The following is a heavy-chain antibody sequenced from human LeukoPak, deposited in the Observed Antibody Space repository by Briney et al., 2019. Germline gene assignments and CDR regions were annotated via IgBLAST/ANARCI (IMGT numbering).Heavy chain of an antibody. V-gene: IGHV3-23*01. CDR2: ISGSGGST. J-gene: IGHJ4*02. Sequence: PGGSLRLSCAASGFTFSSYAMSWVRQAPGKGLEWVSAISGSGGSTYYADSVKGRFTISRDNSKNTLYLQMNSLRAEDTAVYYCARFLTGGLYYFDYWGQGTLVAVSS. D-gene: IGHD1-26*01. CDR1: GFTFSSYA. CDR3: ARFLTGGLYYFDY.